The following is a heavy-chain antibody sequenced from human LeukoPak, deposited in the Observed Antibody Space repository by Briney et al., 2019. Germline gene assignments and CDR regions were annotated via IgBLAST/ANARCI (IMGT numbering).Heavy chain of an antibody. CDR1: GFTFSSYG. CDR3: ARGDAFDI. V-gene: IGHV3-23*01. Sequence: GGSLRLSCAAYGFTFSSYGMSWVRQAPGKGLEWVSAISGSGGSTYYADSVKGRFTISRENAKNSLYLQMNSLRAGDTAVYYCARGDAFDIWGQGTMVTVSS. CDR2: ISGSGGST. J-gene: IGHJ3*02.